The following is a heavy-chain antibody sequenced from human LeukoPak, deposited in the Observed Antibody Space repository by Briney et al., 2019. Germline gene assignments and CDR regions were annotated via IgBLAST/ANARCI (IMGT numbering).Heavy chain of an antibody. J-gene: IGHJ4*02. CDR1: GGSISSYY. D-gene: IGHD6-19*01. CDR3: ASQWLDPHTFDY. Sequence: PSETLSLTCTVSGGSISSYYWSWIRQPPGKGLEWIGYIYYSGSTNYNPSLKSRVTISVDTSKNQFSLKLSSVTAADTAVYYCASQWLDPHTFDYWGQGTLVTVSS. CDR2: IYYSGST. V-gene: IGHV4-59*01.